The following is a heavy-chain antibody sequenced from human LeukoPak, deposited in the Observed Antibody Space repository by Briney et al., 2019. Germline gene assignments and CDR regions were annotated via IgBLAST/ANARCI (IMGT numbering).Heavy chain of an antibody. J-gene: IGHJ4*02. CDR2: VNSAGSRT. CDR1: GFTVSNYW. V-gene: IGHV3-74*01. D-gene: IGHD2-2*01. CDR3: GSGVAPDESVAIEC. Sequence: GGSLRLSCAASGFTVSNYWMYWVRQAPGKGLVWVSRVNSAGSRTIYADSVKGRFTISRDNARNTLYLQMDSLRVEDTAMYYCGSGVAPDESVAIECWGQGTVVTVSS.